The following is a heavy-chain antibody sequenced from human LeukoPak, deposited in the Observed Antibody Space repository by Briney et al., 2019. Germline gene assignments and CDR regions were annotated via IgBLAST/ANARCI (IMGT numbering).Heavy chain of an antibody. CDR3: ARVGGYCSGGSCCSDDY. CDR2: INPNSGGT. V-gene: IGHV1-2*02. D-gene: IGHD2-15*01. CDR1: GYTFTGYY. J-gene: IGHJ4*02. Sequence: ASVKVSCKASGYTFTGYYMHWVRQAPGQGLEWMGWINPNSGGTNYAQKFQGRVTMTRDTSISTAYMELSRLRSDDTAVYYCARVGGYCSGGSCCSDDYWGQGTLVTVSS.